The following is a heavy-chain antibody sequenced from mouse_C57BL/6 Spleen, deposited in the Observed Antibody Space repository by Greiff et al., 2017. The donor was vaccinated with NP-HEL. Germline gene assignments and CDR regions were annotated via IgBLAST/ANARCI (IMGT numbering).Heavy chain of an antibody. V-gene: IGHV1-15*01. D-gene: IGHD1-1*01. J-gene: IGHJ2*01. Sequence: QVQLKESGAELVRPGASVTLSCKASGYTFTDYEMHWVKQTPVHGLEWIGAIDPETGGTAYNQKFKGKAILTADKSSSTAYMELRSLTSEDSAVYYCTRCYGSSYGYFDYWGQGTTLTVSS. CDR2: IDPETGGT. CDR3: TRCYGSSYGYFDY. CDR1: GYTFTDYE.